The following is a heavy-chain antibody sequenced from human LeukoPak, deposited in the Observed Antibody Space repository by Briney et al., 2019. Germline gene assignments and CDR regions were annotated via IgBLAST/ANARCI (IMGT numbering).Heavy chain of an antibody. CDR1: GFIASDAW. J-gene: IGHJ4*02. CDR2: IKSKTDGGTT. CDR3: VRHHDVSGYYFAYFDY. V-gene: IGHV3-15*01. D-gene: IGHD3-22*01. Sequence: TSGGSLRLSCAGSGFIASDAWMSWVRQAPGKGLEWIGRIKSKTDGGTTDHAAPVKGTFTISRDDSKNTLYLQMNSLKTEDTAMYYCVRHHDVSGYYFAYFDYWGQGTLVTVSS.